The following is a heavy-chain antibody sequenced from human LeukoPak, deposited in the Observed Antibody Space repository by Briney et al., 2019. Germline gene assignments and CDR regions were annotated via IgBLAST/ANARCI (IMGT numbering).Heavy chain of an antibody. CDR3: ARVAPRIAARPEDY. J-gene: IGHJ4*02. CDR2: MNPNSGNT. D-gene: IGHD6-6*01. V-gene: IGHV1-8*01. CDR1: GYTFTSYD. Sequence: ASVKVSCKASGYTFTSYDINWVRQATGQGLEWMGWMNPNSGNTGYAQKFQGRVTMTRNTSISTAYMELSSLRSDDTAVYYCARVAPRIAARPEDYWGQGTLVTVSS.